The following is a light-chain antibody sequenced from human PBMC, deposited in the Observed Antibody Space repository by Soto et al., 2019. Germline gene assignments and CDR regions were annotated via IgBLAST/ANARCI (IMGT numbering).Light chain of an antibody. CDR1: SSNIGAGYD. V-gene: IGLV1-40*01. Sequence: QSVLTQPPSVSGAPGQRVTIFCIGSSSNIGAGYDVHWYQQLPGTAPKLLIHGNNNRPSGVSDRFSGSKSGASASLAITGLQAEDEADYYCQSYDSSLSGSIFGGGTKLTVL. J-gene: IGLJ2*01. CDR3: QSYDSSLSGSI. CDR2: GNN.